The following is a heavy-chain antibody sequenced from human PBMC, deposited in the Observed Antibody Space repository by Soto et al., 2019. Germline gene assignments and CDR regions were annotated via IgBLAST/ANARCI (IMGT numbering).Heavy chain of an antibody. CDR3: SRGASNSSGSRIWFDP. CDR1: GYAYTSNG. Sequence: ASVKVSCKASGYAYTSNGISWVRQAPGQGLEWMGWISAYNGDTNYAQKFQGRLTMTTDTSTSTANMELRSLRSDDTAVYYCSRGASNSSGSRIWFDPWGQGALVTVSS. J-gene: IGHJ5*02. V-gene: IGHV1-18*04. D-gene: IGHD3-22*01. CDR2: ISAYNGDT.